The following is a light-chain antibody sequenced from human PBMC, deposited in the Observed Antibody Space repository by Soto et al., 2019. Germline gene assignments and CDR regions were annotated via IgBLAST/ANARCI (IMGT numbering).Light chain of an antibody. J-gene: IGLJ1*01. CDR3: CSYAGSYDYV. V-gene: IGLV2-11*01. Sequence: QSVLTQPRSVFGSPGQSVTISCTGSSSDVGAYNYVSWYQHNTGKAPKLLIYDVNKRPSGVPDRFSGSKFGNTASLTISGLQADDEATFYCCSYAGSYDYVFGTGTKVTVL. CDR2: DVN. CDR1: SSDVGAYNY.